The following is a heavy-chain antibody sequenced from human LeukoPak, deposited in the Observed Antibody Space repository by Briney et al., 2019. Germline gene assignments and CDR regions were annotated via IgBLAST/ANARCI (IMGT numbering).Heavy chain of an antibody. D-gene: IGHD3-3*01. CDR3: ARVHFSGYYMVPFDY. V-gene: IGHV3-74*01. CDR2: INSDGSST. J-gene: IGHJ4*02. CDR1: GFTFSSYW. Sequence: GGSLRLSCAASGFTFSSYWMHWVRQAPEKGLVWVSRINSDGSSTNYADSVKGRFTISRDNAKNTLYLQMNSLRAEDTAVYYCARVHFSGYYMVPFDYWGQGTLVTVSS.